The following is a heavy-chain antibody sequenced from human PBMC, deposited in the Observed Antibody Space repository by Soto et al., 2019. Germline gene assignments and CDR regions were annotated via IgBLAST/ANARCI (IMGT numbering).Heavy chain of an antibody. D-gene: IGHD3-9*01. CDR1: AYTFTSYG. J-gene: IGHJ5*02. V-gene: IGHV1-18*01. CDR2: ISAYNGNT. Sequence: GXSVKVSWKASAYTFTSYGISWVRQAPGQGLEWMGWISAYNGNTNYAQKLQGRVTMTTDTSTSTAYMELRSLRSDDTAVYYCARDLRYFDWPPPGDWFDPWGQGTLVTVSS. CDR3: ARDLRYFDWPPPGDWFDP.